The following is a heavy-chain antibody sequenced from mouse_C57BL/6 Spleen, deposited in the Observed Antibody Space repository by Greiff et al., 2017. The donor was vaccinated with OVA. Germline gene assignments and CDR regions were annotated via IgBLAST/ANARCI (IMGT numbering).Heavy chain of an antibody. D-gene: IGHD1-1*01. Sequence: QVQLQQSGAELARPGASVKLSCKASGYTFTSYGISLVKQRTGQGLEWIGEIYPRSGNTYYNEKFKGKATLTADKSSSTAYMELRSLTSEDSAVYFCAREGDYYGSSYLAWFAYWGQGTLVTVSA. CDR3: AREGDYYGSSYLAWFAY. V-gene: IGHV1-81*01. CDR1: GYTFTSYG. J-gene: IGHJ3*01. CDR2: IYPRSGNT.